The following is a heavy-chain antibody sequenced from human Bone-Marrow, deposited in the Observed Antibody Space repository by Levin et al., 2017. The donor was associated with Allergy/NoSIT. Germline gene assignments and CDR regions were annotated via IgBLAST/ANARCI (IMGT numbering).Heavy chain of an antibody. V-gene: IGHV4-30-4*01. CDR2: ISNSGAT. D-gene: IGHD3-16*01. J-gene: IGHJ2*01. Sequence: SETLSLTCTVSGVSINSDDYSWRWVRQPPGKGLEWIGYISNSGATHYNPSLRSRATMSTDIFNNQFSLKVTSLTVADTAVYYCARYQFNFIWGINPRGTYWYFDLWGRGTLVSVSS. CDR1: GVSINSDDYS. CDR3: ARYQFNFIWGINPRGTYWYFDL.